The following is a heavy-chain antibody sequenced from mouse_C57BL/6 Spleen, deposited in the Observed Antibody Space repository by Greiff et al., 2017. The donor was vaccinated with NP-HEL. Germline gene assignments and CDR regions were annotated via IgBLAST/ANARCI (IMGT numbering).Heavy chain of an antibody. J-gene: IGHJ4*01. CDR3: TRDPDYYAMDY. V-gene: IGHV5-9-1*02. CDR1: GFTFSSYA. Sequence: EVQLQQSGEGLVKPGGSLKLSCAASGFTFSSYAMSWVRQTPEKRLEWVAYISSGGDYIYYADTVKGRFTISRDNARNTLYLQMSSLKSEDTAMYYCTRDPDYYAMDYWGQGTSVTVSS. CDR2: ISSGGDYI.